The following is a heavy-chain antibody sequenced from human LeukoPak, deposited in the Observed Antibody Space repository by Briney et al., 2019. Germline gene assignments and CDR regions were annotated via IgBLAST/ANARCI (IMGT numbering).Heavy chain of an antibody. Sequence: PSETLSLTCTVSGGSISSYYWSWMRQPPGKGLEWIGYIYYRGSTNYNPSLKSRVTISVDTSKNQFSLKLSSVTAADTAVYYCAREEHSSGWYAWGQGTLVTVSS. CDR2: IYYRGST. D-gene: IGHD6-19*01. J-gene: IGHJ4*02. CDR3: AREEHSSGWYA. V-gene: IGHV4-59*01. CDR1: GGSISSYY.